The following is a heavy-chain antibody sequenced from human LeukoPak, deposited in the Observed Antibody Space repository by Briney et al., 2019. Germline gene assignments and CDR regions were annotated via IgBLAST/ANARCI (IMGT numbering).Heavy chain of an antibody. CDR1: DGSISSYY. CDR2: ISYTGST. D-gene: IGHD5-18*01. V-gene: IGHV4-59*01. J-gene: IGHJ4*02. CDR3: ARNLMGFSYGPFDS. Sequence: SETLSLTCTVSDGSISSYYWSWIRQPPGKGLDWLGYISYTGSTNYKPSLKSQVAMSLDTFKNQFSLKLNSVTAADTALYYCARNLMGFSYGPFDSWGQGILVTVSS.